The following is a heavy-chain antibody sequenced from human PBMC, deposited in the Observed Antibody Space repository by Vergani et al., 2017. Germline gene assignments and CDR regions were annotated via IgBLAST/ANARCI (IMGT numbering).Heavy chain of an antibody. CDR2: ISMSSSYT. Sequence: QVQLVESGGGLVKPGGSLRLSCAASGFTFSDYYMSWIRQAPGKGLEWVSYISMSSSYTNYADSVKGRFTISRDNAKNSLYLQMNSLRAEDKAVYYCARVVLTTGTYYYNGMDVWGQGTTVTVSS. CDR3: ARVVLTTGTYYYNGMDV. J-gene: IGHJ6*02. CDR1: GFTFSDYY. V-gene: IGHV3-11*05. D-gene: IGHD1-1*01.